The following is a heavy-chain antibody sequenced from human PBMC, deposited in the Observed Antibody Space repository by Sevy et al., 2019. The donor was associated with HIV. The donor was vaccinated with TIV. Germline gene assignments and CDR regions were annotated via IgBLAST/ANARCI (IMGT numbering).Heavy chain of an antibody. J-gene: IGHJ5*02. V-gene: IGHV4-34*01. CDR2: INHSGST. CDR3: ARRITIFGVVSVGWFDP. Sequence: SETLSLTCAVYGGSFSGYYWSWIRQPPGKGLEWIGEINHSGSTNYNPSLKSRVTISVDTSKNQFSLKLSSVTAADTAVYYCARRITIFGVVSVGWFDPWGQGTLVTVSS. CDR1: GGSFSGYY. D-gene: IGHD3-3*01.